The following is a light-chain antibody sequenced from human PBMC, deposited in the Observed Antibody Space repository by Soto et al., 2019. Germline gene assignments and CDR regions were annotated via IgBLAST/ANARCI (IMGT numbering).Light chain of an antibody. CDR2: AAS. CDR1: QSISSY. J-gene: IGKJ5*01. CDR3: QQYNTYST. V-gene: IGKV1-39*01. Sequence: DIQMTQSPSSVSASVGDRVTITCRASQSISSYLNWYQQKPGKAPKLLIYAASSLQSGVPSRFSGSGSGTEFTLTISSLQPDDFATYYCQQYNTYSTFGQGTRLEIK.